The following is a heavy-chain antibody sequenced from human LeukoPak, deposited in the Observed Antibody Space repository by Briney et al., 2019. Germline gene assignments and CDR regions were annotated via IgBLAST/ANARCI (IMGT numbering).Heavy chain of an antibody. CDR3: ARDAYYDFWSGMVYYYYYMDV. V-gene: IGHV1-2*02. J-gene: IGHJ6*03. CDR2: INPNSGGT. D-gene: IGHD3-3*01. Sequence: ASVKVSCKASGYTFTGYYMHWVRQAPGQGLEWMGWINPNSGGTNYAQKFQGTVTMTRDTSISTAYMELSRLRSDDTAVYYCARDAYYDFWSGMVYYYYYMDVWGKGTTVTVSS. CDR1: GYTFTGYY.